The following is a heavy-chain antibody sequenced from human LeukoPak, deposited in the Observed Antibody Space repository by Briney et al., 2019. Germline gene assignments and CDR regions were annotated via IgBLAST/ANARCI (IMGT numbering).Heavy chain of an antibody. V-gene: IGHV3-21*01. CDR3: ARDVLSGCLDY. Sequence: GGSLRLSCAAPRVTFRIYTMNSVRQAPGKGLEWVSSISSGSGSIYYADSVKGRFTISRDNAKNSLSLQMNSMGAEDTAVYYCARDVLSGCLDYWGQGTLVTVSS. CDR1: RVTFRIYT. J-gene: IGHJ4*02. D-gene: IGHD6-19*01. CDR2: ISSGSGSI.